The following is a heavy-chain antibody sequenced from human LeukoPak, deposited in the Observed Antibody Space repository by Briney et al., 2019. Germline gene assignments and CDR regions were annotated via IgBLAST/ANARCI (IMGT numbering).Heavy chain of an antibody. CDR3: AREEGAPIAAANI. Sequence: ASVKDSCKASGYIFTSYSISWVRQAPGQGREWMGWISAYNGDTNYVQKFQGRVTMTTDTSTSTAYMELKSLRSDDTAVYYCAREEGAPIAAANIWGLGTKVTVSS. D-gene: IGHD6-13*01. V-gene: IGHV1-18*01. J-gene: IGHJ3*02. CDR2: ISAYNGDT. CDR1: GYIFTSYS.